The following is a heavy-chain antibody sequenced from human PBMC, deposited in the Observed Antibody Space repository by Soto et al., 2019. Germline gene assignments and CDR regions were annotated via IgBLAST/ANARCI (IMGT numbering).Heavy chain of an antibody. CDR3: ARRARPDFYYMDV. CDR1: GFTLSGYA. D-gene: IGHD6-6*01. Sequence: PPGGSLRLSCAASGFTLSGYAMDWVRQAPGKGLEYVSGISSNGVGTYYANSVQGRFTISRDNSKNTVYLQMGSLRPEDMAVYYCARRARPDFYYMDVWGKGTTVTVSS. V-gene: IGHV3-64*01. CDR2: ISSNGVGT. J-gene: IGHJ6*03.